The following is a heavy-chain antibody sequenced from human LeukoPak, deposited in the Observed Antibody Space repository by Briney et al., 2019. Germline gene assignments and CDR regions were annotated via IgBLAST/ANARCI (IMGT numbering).Heavy chain of an antibody. D-gene: IGHD2-2*01. CDR1: GGTFSSYA. Sequence: ASVKVSCKAYGGTFSSYAISWVRQAPGQGLEWMGRIIPIFGTANYAQKFQGRVTITTDESTSTAYMELSSLRSEDTAVYYCVGPRDQLLNAFDIWGQGTMVTVSS. V-gene: IGHV1-69*05. CDR2: IIPIFGTA. J-gene: IGHJ3*02. CDR3: VGPRDQLLNAFDI.